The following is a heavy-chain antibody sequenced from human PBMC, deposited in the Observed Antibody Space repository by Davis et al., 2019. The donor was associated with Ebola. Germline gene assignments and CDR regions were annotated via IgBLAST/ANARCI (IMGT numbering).Heavy chain of an antibody. V-gene: IGHV1-24*01. CDR1: GYTLTELS. D-gene: IGHD4/OR15-4a*01. CDR2: SDPEDGEK. J-gene: IGHJ5*02. Sequence: ASVKVSCKISGYTLTELSIHWVRQAPGKGLEWMGGSDPEDGEKIYAQKFQGRVIMTEDTSTDTAFMELSSLRSEDTAVYYCARYGLSLGFDPWGQGTLVTVSS. CDR3: ARYGLSLGFDP.